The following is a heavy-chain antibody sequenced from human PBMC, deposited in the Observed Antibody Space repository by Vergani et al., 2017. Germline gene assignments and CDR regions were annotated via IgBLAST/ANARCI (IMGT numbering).Heavy chain of an antibody. CDR3: ARRADIVVVPEPAPHYGMDV. J-gene: IGHJ6*02. V-gene: IGHV4-34*01. CDR2: INHSGST. D-gene: IGHD2-2*01. Sequence: QVQLQQWGAGLLKPSETLSLTCAVYGGSFSGYYWSWIRQPPGKGLEWIGEINHSGSTNYNPSLKSRVTISVDTSKNQFSLKLSYVTAADTAVYYCARRADIVVVPEPAPHYGMDVWGQGTTVTVSS. CDR1: GGSFSGYY.